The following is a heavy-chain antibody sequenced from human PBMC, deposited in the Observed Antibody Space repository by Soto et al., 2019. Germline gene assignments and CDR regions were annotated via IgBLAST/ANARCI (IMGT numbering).Heavy chain of an antibody. D-gene: IGHD6-6*01. J-gene: IGHJ2*01. CDR1: GYTFTSYA. CDR3: ARGGYSSSTHWYFDL. Sequence: ASVKVSCKASGYTFTSYAIHWVRQAPGQRLEWMGWINAGNGNTKYSQKFQGRVTITRDTSASTAYMELSSLRSEDTAVYYCARGGYSSSTHWYFDLWGRGTLVTVSS. V-gene: IGHV1-3*01. CDR2: INAGNGNT.